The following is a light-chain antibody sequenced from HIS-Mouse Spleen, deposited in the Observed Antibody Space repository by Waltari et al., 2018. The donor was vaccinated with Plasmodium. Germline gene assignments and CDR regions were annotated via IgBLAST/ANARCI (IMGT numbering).Light chain of an antibody. Sequence: DIQMTQSPSSLSASVGDRVTITCRASQSMSSYLNWYQQKPGKAPKLLIYAASILQSGVPSRFSGSGSGTDFTLTISSLQPEYFATYYCQQSYSTWTFGQGTKVEIK. CDR2: AAS. CDR3: QQSYSTWT. V-gene: IGKV1-39*01. J-gene: IGKJ1*01. CDR1: QSMSSY.